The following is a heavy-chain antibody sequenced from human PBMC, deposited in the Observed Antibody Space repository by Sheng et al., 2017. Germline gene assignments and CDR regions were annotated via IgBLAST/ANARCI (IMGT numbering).Heavy chain of an antibody. Sequence: QVQLQESGPGLVKPSETLSLTCTVSGGSISSYYWSWIRQPPGKGLEWIGYIYYSGSTNYNPSLKSRVTISVDTSKNQFSLKLSSVTAADTAVYYCARSVVPAADWFDPWGQGTLVTVVL. D-gene: IGHD2-2*01. CDR3: ARSVVPAADWFDP. J-gene: IGHJ5*02. CDR2: IYYSGST. CDR1: GGSISSYY. V-gene: IGHV4-59*01.